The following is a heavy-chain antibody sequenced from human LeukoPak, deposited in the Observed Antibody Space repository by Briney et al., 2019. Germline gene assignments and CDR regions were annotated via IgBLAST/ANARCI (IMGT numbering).Heavy chain of an antibody. V-gene: IGHV3-23*01. Sequence: GGSLRLSCAASGFTFSSYGMSWVRQAPGKGLEWVSAISGSGGSTYYADSVKGRFTISRDNAYNSLYLQMDSLRVEDTAVYYCVRDPDSLDYWGQGTLVTVSS. CDR1: GFTFSSYG. CDR3: VRDPDSLDY. J-gene: IGHJ4*02. D-gene: IGHD3-22*01. CDR2: ISGSGGST.